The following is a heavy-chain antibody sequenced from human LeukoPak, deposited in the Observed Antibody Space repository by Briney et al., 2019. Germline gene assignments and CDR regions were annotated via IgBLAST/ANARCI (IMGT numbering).Heavy chain of an antibody. D-gene: IGHD1-1*01. CDR1: GFTFSSYW. Sequence: GGSLRLSCAASGFTFSSYWMSWVRQAPGKGLEWVANIKQDGSEKYYVDSVKGRFTISRDNAKNSLYLQMNSLRAEDTAVYYCVRDKMMDDRGVGFDPWGQGTLVTVSS. CDR3: VRDKMMDDRGVGFDP. CDR2: IKQDGSEK. V-gene: IGHV3-7*01. J-gene: IGHJ5*02.